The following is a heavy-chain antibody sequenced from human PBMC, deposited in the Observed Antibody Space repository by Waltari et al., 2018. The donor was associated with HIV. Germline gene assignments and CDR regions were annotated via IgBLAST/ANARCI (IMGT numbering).Heavy chain of an antibody. J-gene: IGHJ4*02. Sequence: QVQLQESGPGLVKPSQTLSLTCTVSGGSISSGDYYWSRFRQPPGKGLEWIGYIYYSGSTYYNPSLKSRVTISVDTSKNHFSLKLSSVTAADTAVYYCVRVRGPYDSSGYFQYYFDYWGQGTLVTVSS. D-gene: IGHD3-22*01. CDR2: IYYSGST. CDR1: GGSISSGDYY. V-gene: IGHV4-30-4*01. CDR3: VRVRGPYDSSGYFQYYFDY.